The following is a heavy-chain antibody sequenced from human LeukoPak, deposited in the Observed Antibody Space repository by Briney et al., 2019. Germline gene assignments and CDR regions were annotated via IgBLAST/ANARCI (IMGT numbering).Heavy chain of an antibody. J-gene: IGHJ3*02. CDR2: ISYDGSIT. CDR1: GVTFSSYG. CDR3: ASELLWFGELFHAFDI. V-gene: IGHV3-30*03. Sequence: GGSLRLSCAASGVTFSSYGMHWVRQAPGKGLEWVAFISYDGSITYNANSVKGRLTISRDNSKNTLYLQLNSLRAEDTAVYYCASELLWFGELFHAFDIWGQGTMVTVSS. D-gene: IGHD3-10*01.